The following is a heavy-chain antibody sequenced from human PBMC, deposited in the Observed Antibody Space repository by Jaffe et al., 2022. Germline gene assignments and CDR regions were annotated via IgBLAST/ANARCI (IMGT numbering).Heavy chain of an antibody. V-gene: IGHV4-59*01. Sequence: QVQLQESGPGLVKPSETLSLTCTVSGGSISSYYWSWIRQPPGKGLEWIGYIYYSGSTNYNPSLKSRVTISVDTSKNQFSLKLSSVTAADTAVYYCAREYYGGWYFDYWGQGTLVTVSS. CDR2: IYYSGST. D-gene: IGHD4-17*01. J-gene: IGHJ4*02. CDR1: GGSISSYY. CDR3: AREYYGGWYFDY.